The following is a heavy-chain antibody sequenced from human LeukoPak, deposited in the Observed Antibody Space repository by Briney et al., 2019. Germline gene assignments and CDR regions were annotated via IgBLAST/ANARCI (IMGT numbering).Heavy chain of an antibody. CDR2: IGTYGGDT. CDR3: ARDLWNFYDDSGYNRDFDS. J-gene: IGHJ5*01. CDR1: TSR. V-gene: IGHV1-18*01. D-gene: IGHD3-22*01. Sequence: GASVKVSCKATSRISLVRQAPGRGLGWMGWIGTYGGDTYYAQKFQGRITVTTDTSTSTVYMELRNLRSDDTAVYYCARDLWNFYDDSGYNRDFDSWGQGTLVTVSS.